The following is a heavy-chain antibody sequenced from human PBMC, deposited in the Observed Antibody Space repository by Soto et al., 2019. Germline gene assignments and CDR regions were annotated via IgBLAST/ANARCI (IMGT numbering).Heavy chain of an antibody. CDR3: AKETDGTGVGWYFDL. CDR2: ISGSGGST. Sequence: EVQLLESGGGLVQPGGSLRLSCAASGFTFSSYAMSWVRQAPGKGLEWVSAISGSGGSTYYADSVKGRFTISRDNSKSALYVQTNSLRAEDTAVYYCAKETDGTGVGWYFDLTGRGTLVTVSS. J-gene: IGHJ2*01. V-gene: IGHV3-23*01. CDR1: GFTFSSYA. D-gene: IGHD6-13*01.